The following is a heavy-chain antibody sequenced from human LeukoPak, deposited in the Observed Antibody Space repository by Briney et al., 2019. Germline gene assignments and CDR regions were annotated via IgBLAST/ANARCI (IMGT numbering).Heavy chain of an antibody. CDR2: ISYDGSNK. CDR3: ARDSGYDYGDY. CDR1: GFTFSRYG. Sequence: GGSLRLSCAASGFTFSRYGMHWVRQAPGKGLEWVAVISYDGSNKYYADSVKGRFTISRDNSKNTLYLQMNSLRAEDTAVYYCARDSGYDYGDYWGQGTLVTVSS. D-gene: IGHD5-12*01. V-gene: IGHV3-30*03. J-gene: IGHJ4*02.